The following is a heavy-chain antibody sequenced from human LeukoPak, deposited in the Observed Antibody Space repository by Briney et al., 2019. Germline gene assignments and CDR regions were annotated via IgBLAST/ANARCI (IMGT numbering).Heavy chain of an antibody. CDR1: GGSFSGYY. Sequence: SETLSLTCAVYGGSFSGYYWSWIRQPPGKGLEWIGEINHSGSTNYNPSLKSRVTISVDTSKNQFSLKLSSVTAADTAVYYCARMYYYDSSGYYWAYYFDYWGQGTLVTVSS. CDR3: ARMYYYDSSGYYWAYYFDY. J-gene: IGHJ4*02. D-gene: IGHD3-22*01. CDR2: INHSGST. V-gene: IGHV4-34*01.